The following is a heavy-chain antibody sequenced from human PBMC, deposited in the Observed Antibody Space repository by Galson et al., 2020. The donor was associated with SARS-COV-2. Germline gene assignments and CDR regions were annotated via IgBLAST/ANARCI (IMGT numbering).Heavy chain of an antibody. CDR1: GYSLTEIS. CDR2: FGPEDDET. V-gene: IGHV1-24*01. D-gene: IGHD5-18*01. CDR3: TRIRGFSYGYFDN. J-gene: IGHJ4*02. Sequence: ASVKVSCKVSGYSLTEISIHWVRQAPGKGLEWMGGFGPEDDETIYAQKFQGRVTMTEDTSTNTAYMELSSLRSEDTAVYYCTRIRGFSYGYFDNWGQGTLVTVSS.